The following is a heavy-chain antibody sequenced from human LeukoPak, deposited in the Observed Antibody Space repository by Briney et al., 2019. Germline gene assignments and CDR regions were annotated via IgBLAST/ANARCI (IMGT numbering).Heavy chain of an antibody. CDR3: ARDLMVRASYYYYYMDV. V-gene: IGHV1-2*02. CDR2: INPNSGGT. D-gene: IGHD3-10*01. CDR1: GYTFTGYY. Sequence: ASVKVSCKASGYTFTGYYMHWVRQAPGQGLEWMGWINPNSGGTNYAQKFQGRVTMTRDTPISTAYMELSRLRSDDTAVYYCARDLMVRASYYYYYMDVWGKGTTVTVSS. J-gene: IGHJ6*03.